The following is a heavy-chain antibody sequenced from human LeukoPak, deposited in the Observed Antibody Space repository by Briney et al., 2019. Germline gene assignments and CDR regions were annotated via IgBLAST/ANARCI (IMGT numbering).Heavy chain of an antibody. CDR1: GFTFNTYT. Sequence: GGSLRLSCAASGFTFNTYTMNWVRQAPGKGLEWVSYISGSSGIIDYADSVRGRFTISRDNSKNTLYLQMNSLRAEDTAVYYCAKGHYDSSGYTYSDWGQGTLVTVSS. V-gene: IGHV3-48*01. CDR2: ISGSSGII. D-gene: IGHD3-22*01. CDR3: AKGHYDSSGYTYSD. J-gene: IGHJ4*02.